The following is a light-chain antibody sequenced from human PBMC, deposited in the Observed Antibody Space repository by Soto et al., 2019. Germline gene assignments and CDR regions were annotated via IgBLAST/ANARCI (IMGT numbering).Light chain of an antibody. J-gene: IGKJ4*01. V-gene: IGKV2D-29*01. CDR2: EVS. CDR3: MQGVQLPPP. CDR1: QSLLHGDGKTY. Sequence: DVIMTQTPLSLSVIPGQPASISCRSSQSLLHGDGKTYFYWYLQKPGQPPHLLIYEVSNRFSGVPNRFSGSGSGRDFTLKISRVEAEDVGVYYCMQGVQLPPPFGGGTKVEIK.